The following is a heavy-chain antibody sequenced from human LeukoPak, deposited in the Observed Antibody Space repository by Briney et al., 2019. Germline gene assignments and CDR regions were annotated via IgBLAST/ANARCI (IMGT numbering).Heavy chain of an antibody. D-gene: IGHD3-10*01. V-gene: IGHV3-7*01. Sequence: DSVKGRFTISRDNARNSLYLQMNSLRAEDTAVYYCAIVYDITRVRAFDYWGQGTLVTVSS. CDR3: AIVYDITRVRAFDY. J-gene: IGHJ4*02.